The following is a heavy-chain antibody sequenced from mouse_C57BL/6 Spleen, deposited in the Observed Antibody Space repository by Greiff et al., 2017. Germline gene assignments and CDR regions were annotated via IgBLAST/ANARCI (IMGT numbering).Heavy chain of an antibody. CDR2: INPNNGGT. CDR1: GYTFADYY. Sequence: EVQLQQSGPEPVKPGASVKISCKASGYTFADYYMNWVKQSHGKSLEWIGDINPNNGGTSYNQKFKGKATLTVDTSSSTAYMERRSLTSEDSAVYYCARSGFSYYGSSPFAYCGQGTLVTVSA. V-gene: IGHV1-26*01. J-gene: IGHJ3*01. CDR3: ARSGFSYYGSSPFAY. D-gene: IGHD1-1*01.